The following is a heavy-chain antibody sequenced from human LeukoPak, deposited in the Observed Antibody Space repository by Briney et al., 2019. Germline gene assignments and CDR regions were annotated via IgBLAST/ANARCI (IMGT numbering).Heavy chain of an antibody. Sequence: ASVKVSCKASGHIFTAYYMFWVRHAPGQGLEWMGWINPNSGGTNLAPNFQGRVTLTSDTSISTAYMELSGLTSDDTAVYFCATYYSDTSARDWGQGTLVTVSS. V-gene: IGHV1-2*02. CDR1: GHIFTAYY. CDR2: INPNSGGT. J-gene: IGHJ4*02. CDR3: ATYYSDTSARD. D-gene: IGHD3-10*01.